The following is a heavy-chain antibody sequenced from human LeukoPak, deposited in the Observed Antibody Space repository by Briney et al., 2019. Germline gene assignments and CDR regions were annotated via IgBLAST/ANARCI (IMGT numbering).Heavy chain of an antibody. CDR2: INPSGGST. Sequence: ASVKVSCKASGYTFTSYYMHWVRQAPGQGLEWMGIINPSGGSTSYAQKFQGRVTMTRDTSTSTVYMELSSLRSEDTAMYYCASGRVYCSGGSCYSGNWFDPWGQGTLVTVSS. D-gene: IGHD2-15*01. V-gene: IGHV1-46*01. CDR3: ASGRVYCSGGSCYSGNWFDP. J-gene: IGHJ5*02. CDR1: GYTFTSYY.